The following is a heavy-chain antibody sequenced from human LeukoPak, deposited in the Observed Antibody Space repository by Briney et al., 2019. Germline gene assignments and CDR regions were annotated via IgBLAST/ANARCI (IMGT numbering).Heavy chain of an antibody. CDR2: ISSSSSYI. CDR1: GFTFSSYS. D-gene: IGHD3-9*01. Sequence: GGSLRLSCAASGFTFSSYSMNWVRQAPGKGLEWVSSISSSSSYIYYADSVKGRFTISRDNAKNSLYLQMNSLRAEDTAVYYCARDLGIRYFPTWGQGTLVTVSS. CDR3: ARDLGIRYFPT. J-gene: IGHJ5*02. V-gene: IGHV3-21*01.